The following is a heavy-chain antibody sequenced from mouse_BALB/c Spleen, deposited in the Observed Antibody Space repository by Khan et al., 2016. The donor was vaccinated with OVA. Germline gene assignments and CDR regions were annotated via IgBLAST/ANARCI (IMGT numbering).Heavy chain of an antibody. J-gene: IGHJ3*01. Sequence: QVQLQQSGPELVKPGASVRISCKASGFIFTSYYINWVKQRPGQGLEWIGWIYPGNLNTKYNEKFKDKATLTADKSSNTAYMQLSSLTSEDSAVYFCDREGYYGNYRAWFAYWGQGTLVAVAA. CDR2: IYPGNLNT. V-gene: IGHV1S56*01. CDR1: GFIFTSYY. CDR3: DREGYYGNYRAWFAY. D-gene: IGHD2-1*01.